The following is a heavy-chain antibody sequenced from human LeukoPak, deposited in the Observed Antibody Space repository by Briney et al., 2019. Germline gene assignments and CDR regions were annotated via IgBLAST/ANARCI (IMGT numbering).Heavy chain of an antibody. Sequence: SETLSLTCAVSGGSISSSNWWSWVRQPPGKGLEWFGEIYHSGSTNYNPSLKSRVTISVDKSKNQFSLKLSSVTAADTAVHYCARSGYSSPFDPWGQGTLVTVSS. CDR1: GGSISSSNW. CDR2: IYHSGST. D-gene: IGHD6-19*01. CDR3: ARSGYSSPFDP. J-gene: IGHJ5*02. V-gene: IGHV4-4*02.